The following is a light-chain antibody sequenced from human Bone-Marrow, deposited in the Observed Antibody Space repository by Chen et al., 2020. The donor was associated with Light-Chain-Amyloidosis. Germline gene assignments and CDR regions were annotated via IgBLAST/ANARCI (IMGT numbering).Light chain of an antibody. CDR2: GSS. V-gene: IGKV3-20*01. J-gene: IGKJ4*01. CDR3: QQYGTSPLT. Sequence: IVLTQSPGTLSLSPGEGANHSCRASQTISSNYFTWYQQKFGQAPRLLIYGSSSRATGIPDRFTGSGSGTDFTLTINRLEPEDFAMYYCQQYGTSPLTFGGGTKVEIK. CDR1: QTISSNY.